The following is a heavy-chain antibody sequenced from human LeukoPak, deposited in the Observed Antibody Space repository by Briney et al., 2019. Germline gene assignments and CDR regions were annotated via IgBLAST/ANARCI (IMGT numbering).Heavy chain of an antibody. CDR1: GGTFSSYA. D-gene: IGHD3-22*01. Sequence: GSSVKVSCKASGGTFSSYAISWVRQAPGQGLEWMGRIIPIFGIANYAQKFQGRVTITADKSTSTAYMELSSLRSEDTAVNYCARGDTMIGSDYWGQGTLVTVSS. V-gene: IGHV1-69*04. J-gene: IGHJ4*02. CDR2: IIPIFGIA. CDR3: ARGDTMIGSDY.